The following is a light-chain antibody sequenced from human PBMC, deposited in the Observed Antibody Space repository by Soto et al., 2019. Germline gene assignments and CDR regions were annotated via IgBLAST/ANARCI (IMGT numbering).Light chain of an antibody. J-gene: IGKJ1*01. V-gene: IGKV4-1*01. CDR2: WAS. Sequence: DIVMTQSPDSLAVSLGERATINCKSSQSVLYSCNNRNYLAWYQQKPGQPPKLLIYWASTRESGVPDRFSGSGSETDFTLTISSLQAEDVAVYYCQQNYSTPPTFGQGTKVEIK. CDR3: QQNYSTPPT. CDR1: QSVLYSCNNRNY.